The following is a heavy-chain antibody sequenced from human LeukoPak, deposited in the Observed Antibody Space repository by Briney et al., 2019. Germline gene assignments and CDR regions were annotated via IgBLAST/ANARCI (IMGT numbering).Heavy chain of an antibody. V-gene: IGHV3-23*01. Sequence: PGGSLSLSCAASGFTFSSYAMSWVSQAPGKGLEWVSAISGSGGSTYYADSVKGRFTISRDNSKNTLYLQMNSLRAEDTAVYYCATRESDIVVVPAAQPIWKAYYMDVWGKGTTVTVSS. J-gene: IGHJ6*03. CDR2: ISGSGGST. CDR1: GFTFSSYA. D-gene: IGHD2-2*01. CDR3: ATRESDIVVVPAAQPIWKAYYMDV.